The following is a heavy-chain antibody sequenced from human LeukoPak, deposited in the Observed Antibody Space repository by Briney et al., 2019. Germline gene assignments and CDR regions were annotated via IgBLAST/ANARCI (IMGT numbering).Heavy chain of an antibody. J-gene: IGHJ4*02. CDR3: ARDFRYGDYVRPRYYFDY. CDR2: INAGNGNT. Sequence: GASVKVSCKASGYTFTSYAMHWVRQAPGQRLEWMGWINAGNGNTKYSQKFQGRVTITRDTSASTAYMELSSLRSEDTAVYYCARDFRYGDYVRPRYYFDYWGQGTLVRLL. V-gene: IGHV1-3*01. CDR1: GYTFTSYA. D-gene: IGHD4-17*01.